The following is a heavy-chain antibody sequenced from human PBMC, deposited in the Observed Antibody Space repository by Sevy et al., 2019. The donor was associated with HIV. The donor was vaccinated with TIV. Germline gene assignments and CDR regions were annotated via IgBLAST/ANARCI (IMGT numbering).Heavy chain of an antibody. D-gene: IGHD3-22*01. CDR2: IKQDESEK. CDR1: GFSFSSYW. Sequence: GGSLRLSCAASGFSFSSYWMHWVRQAPGKGLEWVANIKQDESEKNYAASMKGRLTISRDNAKNSVYLQMNSLRPEDTAIYYCARGNSGSFDYWGQGTLVTVSS. V-gene: IGHV3-7*03. CDR3: ARGNSGSFDY. J-gene: IGHJ4*02.